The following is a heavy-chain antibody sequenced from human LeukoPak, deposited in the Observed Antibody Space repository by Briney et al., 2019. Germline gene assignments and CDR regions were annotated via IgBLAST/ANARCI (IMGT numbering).Heavy chain of an antibody. CDR3: ARDGLSTTGTTWEDYYYYGMDV. V-gene: IGHV1-3*01. CDR1: GYTLTSYA. D-gene: IGHD1-1*01. CDR2: INAGNGKT. Sequence: AASVKVSCKASGYTLTSYAMHWVRQAPGQRLEWMGWINAGNGKTKYSQKFQGRVTITRDTSASTAYMELSSLRSEDTAVYYCARDGLSTTGTTWEDYYYYGMDVWGKGTTVTVSS. J-gene: IGHJ6*04.